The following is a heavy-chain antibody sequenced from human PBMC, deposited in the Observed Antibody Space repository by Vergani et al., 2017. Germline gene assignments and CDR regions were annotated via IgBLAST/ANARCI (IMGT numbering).Heavy chain of an antibody. CDR3: SRGGFYTARNDFKFYGLGV. Sequence: QVQLVQSGAEVKKPGSSVTVSCKASGGTFSSYAISWVRQAPGQGLEWMGWISAYSGETRYARSLQGRVTMTTDASTNTAYMSLRSLRSDDTAIYYCSRGGFYTARNDFKFYGLGVWGQGTTVTVTS. CDR1: GGTFSSYA. CDR2: ISAYSGET. J-gene: IGHJ6*02. D-gene: IGHD3-3*01. V-gene: IGHV1-18*01.